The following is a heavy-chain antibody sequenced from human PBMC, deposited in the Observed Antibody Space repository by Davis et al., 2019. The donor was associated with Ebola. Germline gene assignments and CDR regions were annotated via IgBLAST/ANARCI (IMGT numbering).Heavy chain of an antibody. V-gene: IGHV4-28*01. J-gene: IGHJ5*02. CDR1: AYSITSGNW. Sequence: SETLSLTCAVSAYSITSGNWWGWIRQPPGKGLEWIGYIYYRGSTHYHRSLKSRVTMSVDTSKNQFSLRLTSVTAVDTAVYYCARMSPARDWFDPWGKGTLVTVSS. CDR3: ARMSPARDWFDP. CDR2: IYYRGST.